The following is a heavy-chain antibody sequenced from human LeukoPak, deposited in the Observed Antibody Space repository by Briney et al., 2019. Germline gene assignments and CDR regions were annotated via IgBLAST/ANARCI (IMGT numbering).Heavy chain of an antibody. CDR1: GFTFSSYS. CDR2: IYSAGST. J-gene: IGHJ4*02. V-gene: IGHV3-53*01. Sequence: PGGSLRLSCAASGFTFSSYSTNGVRQAPGKGLEWVSIIYSAGSTYYADSVRGRFTISRDSSKNTVCLQMNSLRAEDTAVDYCASGGMGARKFYSDPFHYWGQGTLVTVSS. CDR3: ASGGMGARKFYSDPFHY. D-gene: IGHD2-21*01.